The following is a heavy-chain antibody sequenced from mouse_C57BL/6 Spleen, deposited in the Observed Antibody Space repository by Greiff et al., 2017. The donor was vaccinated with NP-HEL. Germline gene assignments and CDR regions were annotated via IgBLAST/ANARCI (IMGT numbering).Heavy chain of an antibody. Sequence: QVQLQQSGPGLVQPSQSLSITCTVSGFSLTSYGVHWVRQSPGKGLEWLGVIWSGGSTDYNAAFISRLSISKDNSKGQVFFKMNSLQADDTAIYYCAINDYDGNYYAMDYWGQGTSVTVSS. CDR2: IWSGGST. D-gene: IGHD2-4*01. J-gene: IGHJ4*01. CDR1: GFSLTSYG. CDR3: AINDYDGNYYAMDY. V-gene: IGHV2-2*01.